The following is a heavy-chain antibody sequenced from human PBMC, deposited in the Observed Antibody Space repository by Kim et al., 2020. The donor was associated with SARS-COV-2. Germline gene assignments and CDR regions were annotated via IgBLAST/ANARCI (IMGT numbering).Heavy chain of an antibody. V-gene: IGHV4-39*01. CDR1: GGSISGGTYY. Sequence: SETLSLTCTVSGGSISGGTYYWAWIRQPPGKGLEWIGSIYYTGRTYDYPSLKSRLTISVDTSKQQFSLKLSSVTAADTALYYCARHTLMYTSSSPWYFDLWGRGTVVPVS. CDR3: ARHTLMYTSSSPWYFDL. D-gene: IGHD6-6*01. CDR2: IYYTGRT. J-gene: IGHJ2*01.